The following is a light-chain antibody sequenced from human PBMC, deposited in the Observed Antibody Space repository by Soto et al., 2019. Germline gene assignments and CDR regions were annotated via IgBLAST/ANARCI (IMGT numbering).Light chain of an antibody. V-gene: IGLV2-14*01. CDR1: SSDVGRYNY. Sequence: QSVLTQPASVSGSPGQSITISCTGTSSDVGRYNYVSWYQQHPGKAPKLMIYEVSNRPSGVSNRFSASKSGNTASLTISGLQAEDEGDYYFTSYTSSTPWVFGGGTKVTVL. J-gene: IGLJ3*02. CDR2: EVS. CDR3: TSYTSSTPWV.